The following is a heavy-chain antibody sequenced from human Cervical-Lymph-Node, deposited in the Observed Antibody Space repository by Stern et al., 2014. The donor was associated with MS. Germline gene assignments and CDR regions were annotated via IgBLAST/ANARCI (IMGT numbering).Heavy chain of an antibody. D-gene: IGHD4/OR15-4a*01. CDR2: IYWDDDK. V-gene: IGHV2-5*08. Sequence: QVTLKESGPTLVRPTQTLTLTCTLSGFSLDTSGTNVAWIRQPPGKALEWLALIYWDDDKRYSPYLQGRLALTRDSSKSQVVLTMSNMGPVDTATYYCALSPDDYGGDVWGYWGQGTRVAVSS. J-gene: IGHJ4*02. CDR1: GFSLDTSGTN. CDR3: ALSPDDYGGDVWGY.